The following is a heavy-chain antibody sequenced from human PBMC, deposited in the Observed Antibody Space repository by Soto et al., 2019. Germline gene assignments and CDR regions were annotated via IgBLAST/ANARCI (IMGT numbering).Heavy chain of an antibody. J-gene: IGHJ5*02. CDR2: IYYSGST. V-gene: IGHV4-59*01. Sequence: SETLSLTCTVSGGSISSYYWSWIRQPPGKGLEWIGYIYYSGSTNYNPSLKSRVTISVDTSKNQFSLKLSSVTAADTAVYYCARVDDDYVGWFDPWGQGTLVTVSS. D-gene: IGHD4-17*01. CDR1: GGSISSYY. CDR3: ARVDDDYVGWFDP.